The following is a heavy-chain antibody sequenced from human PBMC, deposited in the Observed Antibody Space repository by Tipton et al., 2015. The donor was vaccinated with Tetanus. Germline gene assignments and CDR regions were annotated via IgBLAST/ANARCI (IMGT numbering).Heavy chain of an antibody. Sequence: AGLVKPSETLSLTCEVSGGSSSSFYWSWIRQSPGGGLEWVGEINQRGTTYNPSLKRRAIISVDSSATQLSLNLTSVTAADTAVYYCAILPKHWLAPRGAPWGQGILVTVSS. CDR1: GGSSSSFY. CDR2: INQRGT. V-gene: IGHV4-34*01. D-gene: IGHD6-19*01. CDR3: AILPKHWLAPRGAP. J-gene: IGHJ5*02.